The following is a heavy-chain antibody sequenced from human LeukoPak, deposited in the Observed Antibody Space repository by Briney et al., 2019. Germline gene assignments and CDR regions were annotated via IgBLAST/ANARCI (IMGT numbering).Heavy chain of an antibody. CDR3: ASSSATVTTHY. D-gene: IGHD4-17*01. Sequence: ASVKVPCKASGGTFSSYAISWVRQAPGQGLEWMGRIIPILGIANYAQKFQGRVTITADKSTSTAYMELSSLRSEDTAVYYCASSSATVTTHYWGQGTLVTVSS. V-gene: IGHV1-69*04. CDR2: IIPILGIA. CDR1: GGTFSSYA. J-gene: IGHJ4*02.